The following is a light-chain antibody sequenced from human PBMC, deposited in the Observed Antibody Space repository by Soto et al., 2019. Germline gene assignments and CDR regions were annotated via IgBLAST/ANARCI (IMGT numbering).Light chain of an antibody. J-gene: IGKJ4*01. CDR2: DAS. CDR3: QQRSNWPT. V-gene: IGKV3-11*01. CDR1: QRVSSY. Sequence: EIVLTQSPATLSLSPGERATLSCRASQRVSSYLAWNQQKPGQAPRLLIYDASNRATGIPARFSGSGSGTDFTLTISSLEPEDFAVYYCQQRSNWPTFGGGTKVEIK.